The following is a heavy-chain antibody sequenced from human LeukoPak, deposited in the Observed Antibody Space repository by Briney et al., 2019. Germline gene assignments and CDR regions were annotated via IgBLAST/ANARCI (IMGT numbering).Heavy chain of an antibody. V-gene: IGHV3-30*02. Sequence: GGSLRLSCAASGFTFSNYGMHWVRQAPGKGLEWVSFIRYDGSDKYYADSVKGRFTISRDKSKNTLYLQMNSLRAEDTAVYYCAKGVSDYFDYWGQGTLVTVSS. CDR2: IRYDGSDK. J-gene: IGHJ4*02. CDR3: AKGVSDYFDY. CDR1: GFTFSNYG. D-gene: IGHD5/OR15-5a*01.